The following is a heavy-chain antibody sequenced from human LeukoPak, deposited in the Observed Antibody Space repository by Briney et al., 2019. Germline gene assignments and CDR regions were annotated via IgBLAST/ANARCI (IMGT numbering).Heavy chain of an antibody. J-gene: IGHJ4*02. CDR3: AITMVRGPLDY. Sequence: PGGSLRLSCAASGFTVSSKYMSWVRQAPGKGLEWVSVIYSGGSTYYADSVKGRFTISRDNSKNTLYLQMNSLRAEDTAVYYCAITMVRGPLDYWGQGTLVTVSS. D-gene: IGHD3-10*01. CDR1: GFTVSSKY. V-gene: IGHV3-66*02. CDR2: IYSGGST.